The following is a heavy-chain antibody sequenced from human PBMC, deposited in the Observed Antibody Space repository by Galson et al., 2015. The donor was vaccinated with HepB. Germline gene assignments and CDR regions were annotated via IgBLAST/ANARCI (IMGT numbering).Heavy chain of an antibody. CDR2: IKSKSDGGAT. D-gene: IGHD3-22*01. CDR3: TTRGTVYDSSGYYYRHMEFDY. J-gene: IGHJ4*02. Sequence: SLRLSCAASTFTFSNALMTWVRQAPGKGLEWVGRIKSKSDGGATDYAAPVKGRFTISRDDSKNTLYLQMNSLKTEDTAVYYCTTRGTVYDSSGYYYRHMEFDYWGQGTLVTVSS. CDR1: TFTFSNAL. V-gene: IGHV3-15*01.